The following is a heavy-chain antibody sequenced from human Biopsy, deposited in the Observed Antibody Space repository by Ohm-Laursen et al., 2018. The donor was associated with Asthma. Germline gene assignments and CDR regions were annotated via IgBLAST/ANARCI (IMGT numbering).Heavy chain of an antibody. Sequence: TLSLTCTVSGGSISSSSYYWGWIRRPPGKGLEFIGTIHYSGSTYYNPSLKSRVTLSVDASKNQFHLNLSSVTAADTAVYFCARAAITGIRGWFDPWGQGTQVTVSS. V-gene: IGHV4-39*01. CDR3: ARAAITGIRGWFDP. J-gene: IGHJ5*02. CDR2: IHYSGST. D-gene: IGHD1-20*01. CDR1: GGSISSSSYY.